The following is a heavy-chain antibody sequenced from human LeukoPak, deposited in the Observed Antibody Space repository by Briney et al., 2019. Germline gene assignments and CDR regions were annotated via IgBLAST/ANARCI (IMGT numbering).Heavy chain of an antibody. J-gene: IGHJ5*02. Sequence: SVTVSFKASGGTFSSYAISWVRQAPGQGLEWMGGIIPIFGTANYAQKFQGRVTITTDESTSTAYMELSSLRSEDTAVYYCARDQSFSHSFRWNYQKRYNWFDPWGQGTLVTVSS. CDR1: GGTFSSYA. D-gene: IGHD1-7*01. CDR3: ARDQSFSHSFRWNYQKRYNWFDP. CDR2: IIPIFGTA. V-gene: IGHV1-69*05.